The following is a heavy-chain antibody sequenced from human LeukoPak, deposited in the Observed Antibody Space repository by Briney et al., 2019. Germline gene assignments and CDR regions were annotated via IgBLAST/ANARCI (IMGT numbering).Heavy chain of an antibody. CDR1: GGSISYYY. J-gene: IGHJ3*02. CDR3: ARHAYCGGDCFGGAFEI. D-gene: IGHD2-21*02. CDR2: VYYSGST. Sequence: SETLSLTCTVSGGSISYYYWSWIRQPPGKGLEWIGYVYYSGSTSYNPSLKSRVTISLDTSKHQFSLRLNAVTAADTAVYYCARHAYCGGDCFGGAFEIWGQGTMVTVSS. V-gene: IGHV4-59*08.